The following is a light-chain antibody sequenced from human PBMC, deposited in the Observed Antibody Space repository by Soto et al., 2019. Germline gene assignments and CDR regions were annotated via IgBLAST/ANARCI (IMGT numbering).Light chain of an antibody. CDR2: DSN. J-gene: IGLJ1*01. CDR1: SSNIGNNY. CDR3: GAWDGSLRLYV. Sequence: QSVLTQPPSLSAAPGQTVTISCSGSSSNIGNNYVSWYQQVPGAAPKLLIYDSNKRPSGIPERFSASKYGTSATLAITGLQTGDEADYYCGAWDGSLRLYVFGSGTKVTVL. V-gene: IGLV1-51*01.